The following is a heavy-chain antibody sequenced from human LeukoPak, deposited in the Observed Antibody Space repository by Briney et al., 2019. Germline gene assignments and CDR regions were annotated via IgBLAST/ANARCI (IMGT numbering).Heavy chain of an antibody. D-gene: IGHD2-15*01. CDR2: IYYSGST. Sequence: SQTLSLTCTVSGGSISSGGYYWSWIRQHPGKGLEWIGYIYYSGSTYYNPSLKSRVTISVDTSKNQFSLKLSSVTAADTAVYYCARSGGGQYYYGMDVWGQGTTVTVSS. CDR3: ARSGGGQYYYGMDV. V-gene: IGHV4-31*03. J-gene: IGHJ6*02. CDR1: GGSISSGGYY.